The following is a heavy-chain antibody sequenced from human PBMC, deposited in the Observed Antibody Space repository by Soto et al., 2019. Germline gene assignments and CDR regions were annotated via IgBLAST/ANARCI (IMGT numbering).Heavy chain of an antibody. J-gene: IGHJ4*02. CDR1: GFTFSSYA. D-gene: IGHD1-20*01. CDR2: ISYDGSNK. Sequence: QVQLVESGGGVVQPGRSLRLSCAASGFTFSSYAMHWVRQAPGKGLEWVAVISYDGSNKYYADSVKGRFTISRDNSKNTLYLQMNSLRAEDTAVYYCARDFSGGNNWNLVDYWGQGTLVTVSS. V-gene: IGHV3-30-3*01. CDR3: ARDFSGGNNWNLVDY.